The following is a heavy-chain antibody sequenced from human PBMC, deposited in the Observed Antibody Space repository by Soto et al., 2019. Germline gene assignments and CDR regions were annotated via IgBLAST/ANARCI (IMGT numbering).Heavy chain of an antibody. V-gene: IGHV6-1*01. CDR2: TYYRSKWYN. CDR1: GDSVSSSSAA. Sequence: SQTLSLTCAISGDSVSSSSAAWNWIRQPPSRGLEWLGRTYYRSKWYNDYAVSVKSRITINPDTSKNQFSLQLNSVTPEDTAVYYCARGRIVGATGGYYYYMDVWGKGTTVTVSS. CDR3: ARGRIVGATGGYYYYMDV. J-gene: IGHJ6*03. D-gene: IGHD1-26*01.